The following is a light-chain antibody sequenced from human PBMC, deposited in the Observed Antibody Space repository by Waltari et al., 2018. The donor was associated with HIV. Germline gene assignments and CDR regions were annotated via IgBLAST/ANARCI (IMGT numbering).Light chain of an antibody. CDR3: QQYGSSPIT. J-gene: IGKJ5*01. CDR2: VAS. V-gene: IGKV3-20*01. Sequence: EIVLTQSPGTLSLSSGERATLSCRASQSVSSTYLAWYQQKPGQAPRLLIYVASRRATSIPDRFSGSGSGTDFTLTISRLEPEDFAVYYCQQYGSSPITFGQGTRLEIK. CDR1: QSVSSTY.